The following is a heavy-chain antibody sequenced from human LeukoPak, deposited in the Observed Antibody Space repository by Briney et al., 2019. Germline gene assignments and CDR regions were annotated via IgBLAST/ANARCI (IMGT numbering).Heavy chain of an antibody. V-gene: IGHV3-20*04. D-gene: IGHD2-2*01. CDR2: INWNGGST. CDR1: GFTFDDYG. J-gene: IGHJ6*03. Sequence: GGSLRLSCAASGFTFDDYGMGWVRQAPGKGLEGVSGINWNGGSTDYADSVKGRFTISRDNAKNSLYLQMNSLRAEDTALYYCARAGIIVVPAAMRGYYYYMDVWGKGTTVTVSS. CDR3: ARAGIIVVPAAMRGYYYYMDV.